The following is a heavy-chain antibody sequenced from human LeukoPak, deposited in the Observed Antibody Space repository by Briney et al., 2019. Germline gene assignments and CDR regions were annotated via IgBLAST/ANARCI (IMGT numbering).Heavy chain of an antibody. CDR1: GFTFSTYA. J-gene: IGHJ4*02. CDR2: IWYDRTNK. D-gene: IGHD4-17*01. Sequence: AGGSLRLSCAASGFTFSTYAMHWVRQAPGKGLEWVAVIWYDRTNKYYADPVKGRFTISRDNSKNTLYLQMSSLRAEDTAVYYCARDRLTTVTTFHFDYWGQGTLVTVSS. V-gene: IGHV3-33*01. CDR3: ARDRLTTVTTFHFDY.